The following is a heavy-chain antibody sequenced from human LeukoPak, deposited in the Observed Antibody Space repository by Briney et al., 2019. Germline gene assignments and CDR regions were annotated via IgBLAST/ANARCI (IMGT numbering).Heavy chain of an antibody. Sequence: PGRSLRLSCAASGFTFDDYAMHWVRQAPGKGLEWVSGISWNSGSIGYADSVKGRFTISRDNAKNSLYLQMNSLRAEDTALYYCAKAYYYGSGSYDYGMDVWGQGTTVTVSS. D-gene: IGHD3-10*01. CDR1: GFTFDDYA. CDR2: ISWNSGSI. CDR3: AKAYYYGSGSYDYGMDV. V-gene: IGHV3-9*01. J-gene: IGHJ6*02.